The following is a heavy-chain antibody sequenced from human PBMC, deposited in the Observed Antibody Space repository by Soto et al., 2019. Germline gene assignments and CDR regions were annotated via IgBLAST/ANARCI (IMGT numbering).Heavy chain of an antibody. J-gene: IGHJ1*01. CDR3: ARYGTRGDW. CDR2: ISSSGLTT. CDR1: GVNFRMYE. D-gene: IGHD3-10*01. V-gene: IGHV3-48*03. Sequence: GGSLRLSCQASGVNFRMYEMHWVRKAPGKGLEWVSYISSSGLTTYYADFAEGRFTISRDNAKDSLYLHLNSLRVGDTAVYYCARYGTRGDWWGLGTPVTVSS.